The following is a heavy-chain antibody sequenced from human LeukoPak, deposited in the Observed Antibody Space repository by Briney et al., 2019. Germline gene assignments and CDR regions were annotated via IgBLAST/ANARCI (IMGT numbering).Heavy chain of an antibody. V-gene: IGHV3-21*01. D-gene: IGHD6-6*01. Sequence: GGSLRLSCAACGLTFSSYSMNWVRQAPGKGLEWVSSISSSSSYIYYADSVKGRFTISRDNAKNSLYLQMNSLRAEDTAVYYCAREPTDSSFSGFDYWGQGTLVTVSS. CDR3: AREPTDSSFSGFDY. CDR2: ISSSSSYI. CDR1: GLTFSSYS. J-gene: IGHJ4*02.